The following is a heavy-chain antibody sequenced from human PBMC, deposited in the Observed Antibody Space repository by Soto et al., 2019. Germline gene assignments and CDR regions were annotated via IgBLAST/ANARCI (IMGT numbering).Heavy chain of an antibody. D-gene: IGHD3-22*01. CDR1: GFTFISYG. J-gene: IGHJ4*02. V-gene: IGHV3-33*01. CDR3: SRDNYYDSSGYYSDIDY. Sequence: GGSLRLSCAASGFTFISYGMHWVLQAPGKGLEWVAVIWYDGSNKYYADSVKGRFTISRDNSKNTLYLQMNSLRAEDTAVYYCSRDNYYDSSGYYSDIDYWGQGALVTVSS. CDR2: IWYDGSNK.